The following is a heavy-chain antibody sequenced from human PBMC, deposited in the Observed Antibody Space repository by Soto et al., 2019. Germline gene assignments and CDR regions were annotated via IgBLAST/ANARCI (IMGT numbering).Heavy chain of an antibody. CDR2: IYWDDDK. V-gene: IGHV2-5*02. Sequence: SCPTLVNPTQTLTLTCTFSGFSLSTSGVGVGWIRQPPGKALEWLALIYWDDDKRYSPSLKSRLTITKDTSKNQVVLTMTNMDPVDTATYYCAHLYNWNYGPWFDPWGQGTLVTVSS. D-gene: IGHD1-7*01. CDR3: AHLYNWNYGPWFDP. CDR1: GFSLSTSGVG. J-gene: IGHJ5*02.